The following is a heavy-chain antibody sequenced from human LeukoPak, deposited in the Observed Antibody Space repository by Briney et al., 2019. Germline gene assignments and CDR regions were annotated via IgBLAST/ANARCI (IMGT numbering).Heavy chain of an antibody. D-gene: IGHD6-19*01. Sequence: GESLKISCKGSGYSFTSYWIGWARQMPGKGLEWMGIIYPGDSETRYRPSFQGQVTISADKSISTAYLQWSSLKASDTAMYYCARSPKNFGYNSALDNFDYWGQGTLVTVSS. CDR1: GYSFTSYW. V-gene: IGHV5-51*01. CDR3: ARSPKNFGYNSALDNFDY. J-gene: IGHJ4*02. CDR2: IYPGDSET.